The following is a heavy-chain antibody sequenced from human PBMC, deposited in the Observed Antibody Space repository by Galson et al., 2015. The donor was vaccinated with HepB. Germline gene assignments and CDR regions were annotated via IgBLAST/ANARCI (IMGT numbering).Heavy chain of an antibody. Sequence: SVKVSCKASGYTFTSYGISWVRQAPGQGLEWMGWISAYNGNTNYAQKLQGRVTMTTDTSTSTAYMELRSLRSDDTAVYYCARVGANSSGWYWGYCYYGMDVWGQGTTVSVSS. CDR2: ISAYNGNT. V-gene: IGHV1-18*04. J-gene: IGHJ6*02. D-gene: IGHD6-19*01. CDR3: ARVGANSSGWYWGYCYYGMDV. CDR1: GYTFTSYG.